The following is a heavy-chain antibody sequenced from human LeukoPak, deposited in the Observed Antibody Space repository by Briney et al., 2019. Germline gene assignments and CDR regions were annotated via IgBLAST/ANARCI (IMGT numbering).Heavy chain of an antibody. J-gene: IGHJ6*03. V-gene: IGHV1-24*01. D-gene: IGHD3-3*01. CDR3: ATVQSSSDPWRFRYYYYYMDV. CDR1: GYTLTELS. CDR2: FDPEDGET. Sequence: ASVKVSCKVSGYTLTELSMHWVRQAPGKRLEWMGGFDPEDGETIYAQKFQGRVTMTEDTSTDTAYMELSSLRSEDTAVYYCATVQSSSDPWRFRYYYYYMDVWGKGTTVTVSS.